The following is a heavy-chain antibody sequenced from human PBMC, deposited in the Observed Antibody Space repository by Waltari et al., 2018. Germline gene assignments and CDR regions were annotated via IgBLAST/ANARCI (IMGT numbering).Heavy chain of an antibody. CDR2: IIPSFGKA. CDR1: GGPFRRYA. CDR3: ARGGGWFDP. Sequence: QGQLVQSGAEVKKPGSSVKVSCKASGGPFRRYAISWVRQAPGKGLEWMGGIIPSFGKANYAQKFQGRVTITTDESTSTSYMGLSSLRSEDTAVYYCARGGGWFDPWGQGTLVTVSS. J-gene: IGHJ5*02. V-gene: IGHV1-69*05. D-gene: IGHD3-16*01.